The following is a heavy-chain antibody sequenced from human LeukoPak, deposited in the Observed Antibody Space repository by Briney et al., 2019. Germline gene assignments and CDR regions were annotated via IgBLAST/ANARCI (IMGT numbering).Heavy chain of an antibody. CDR3: ARHGNWDPFDY. J-gene: IGHJ4*02. D-gene: IGHD7-27*01. Sequence: SETLSLTCTVSGDSINSSDYYWAWIRQPPGEGLEWIGTIYYSGSTYYESSLKSRLTISVDSSKNQFSLKMISVTAADTGVYYCARHGNWDPFDYWGQGALVTVSS. CDR1: GDSINSSDYY. V-gene: IGHV4-39*01. CDR2: IYYSGST.